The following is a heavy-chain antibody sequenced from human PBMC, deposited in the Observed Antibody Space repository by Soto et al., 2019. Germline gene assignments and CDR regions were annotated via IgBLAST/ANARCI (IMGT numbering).Heavy chain of an antibody. CDR3: ARRIPTAGLFDD. V-gene: IGHV4-31*03. CDR1: GGSINSGAYY. Sequence: QVQLQESGPGLVKPSQTLSLTCTVSGGSINSGAYYWSWIRQHPGKGLEWVGYIYYSGTTYYNPSLQSRPTISRDTAKNQFSLKLTSVTAADTAVYYFARRIPTAGLFDDWGQGNLVTVSS. D-gene: IGHD6-13*01. J-gene: IGHJ4*02. CDR2: IYYSGTT.